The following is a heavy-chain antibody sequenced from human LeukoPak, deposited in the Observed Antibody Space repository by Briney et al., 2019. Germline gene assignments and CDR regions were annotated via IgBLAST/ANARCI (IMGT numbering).Heavy chain of an antibody. J-gene: IGHJ3*02. CDR3: ARDSGVATIKAVRDAFDI. CDR2: ISSSSSYI. CDR1: GFTFSSYS. Sequence: PGGSLRLSCAASGFTFSSYSMNWVRQAPGKGLEWVSSISSSSSYIYYADSVKGRFTISRDNAKNSLYLQMNSLRAEDTAVYYCARDSGVATIKAVRDAFDIWGQGTMVTVSS. V-gene: IGHV3-21*01. D-gene: IGHD5-12*01.